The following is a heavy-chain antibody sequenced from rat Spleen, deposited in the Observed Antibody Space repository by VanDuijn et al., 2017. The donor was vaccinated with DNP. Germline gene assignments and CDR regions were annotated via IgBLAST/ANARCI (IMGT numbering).Heavy chain of an antibody. J-gene: IGHJ2*01. CDR3: ARWNIGTSTLDY. Sequence: EVQLQESGPGLVKPSQSLSLTCSVTGYSITSCCRWTWIRKFPGHKLEWMGSLNSAGSTNYNPSLKSRISITRDTSKNQFFLQLSSVTTEDTATYYCARWNIGTSTLDYWGQGVMVTVSS. CDR2: LNSAGST. CDR1: GYSITSCCR. V-gene: IGHV3-3*01. D-gene: IGHD1-5*01.